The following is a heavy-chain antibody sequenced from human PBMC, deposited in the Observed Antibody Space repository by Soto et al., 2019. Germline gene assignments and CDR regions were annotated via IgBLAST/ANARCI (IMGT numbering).Heavy chain of an antibody. Sequence: GGSLRLSCIASGFIFDDYAIHWVRQVPGKGLEWVSGIDWNRATTGYADSVKGRFTLSRDNARNSVLLQMNSLRSEDTARYYCVKDVGSRHYDFTNFDSWGQGALVTVSS. CDR3: VKDVGSRHYDFTNFDS. V-gene: IGHV3-9*01. CDR1: GFIFDDYA. D-gene: IGHD3-3*01. CDR2: IDWNRATT. J-gene: IGHJ4*02.